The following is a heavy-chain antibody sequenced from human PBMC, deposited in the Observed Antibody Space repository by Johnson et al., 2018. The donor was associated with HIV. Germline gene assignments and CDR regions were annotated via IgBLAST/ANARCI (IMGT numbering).Heavy chain of an antibody. J-gene: IGHJ3*02. CDR2: IYSGGST. CDR1: GFTVSSNY. Sequence: VQLVESGGGLVQPGGSLRLSCAASGFTVSSNYMSWVRQAPGKGLEWVSVIYSGGSTYYADSVKGRFTISRDNSKNTPYLQMNSLRAEDTAVYYCAREGELDAFDIWGQGTMVTVSS. V-gene: IGHV3-66*01. CDR3: AREGELDAFDI. D-gene: IGHD1-26*01.